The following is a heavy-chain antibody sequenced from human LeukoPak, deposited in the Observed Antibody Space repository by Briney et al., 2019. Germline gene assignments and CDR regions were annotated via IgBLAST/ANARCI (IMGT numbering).Heavy chain of an antibody. D-gene: IGHD1-26*01. CDR1: GFAFSSNG. Sequence: GASVKVSCKASGFAFSSNGFNWVRQAPGQGLEWMGWISGYNGNTDYAQKFQGRVSMTTDTSTSTAYMELGTLRSDDTAVYYCARARTLVVGVRDTNYYYYGMDVWGQGTTVTVSS. J-gene: IGHJ6*02. CDR2: ISGYNGNT. V-gene: IGHV1-18*01. CDR3: ARARTLVVGVRDTNYYYYGMDV.